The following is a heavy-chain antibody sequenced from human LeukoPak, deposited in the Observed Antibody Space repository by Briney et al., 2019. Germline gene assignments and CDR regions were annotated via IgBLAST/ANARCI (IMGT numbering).Heavy chain of an antibody. D-gene: IGHD2-21*01. CDR1: GYTFTSYG. J-gene: IGHJ6*02. CDR2: ISAYNGNT. Sequence: GAPVKVSCKASGYTFTSYGISWVRQAPGQGLEWMGWISAYNGNTNYAQKLQGRVTMTTDTSTSTAYMELRSLRSDDTAVYYCASSRAIPYYYGMDVWGQGTTVTVSS. CDR3: ASSRAIPYYYGMDV. V-gene: IGHV1-18*01.